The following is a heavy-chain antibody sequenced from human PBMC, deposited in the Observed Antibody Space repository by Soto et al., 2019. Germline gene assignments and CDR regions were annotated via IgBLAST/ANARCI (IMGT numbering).Heavy chain of an antibody. Sequence: QVQLQESGPGLVKPSETLSLTCTVSGVSFSTYYWSLIRQAPGKGLAWIGSIYYSGSSNYNPSLQSRGTMSVDTSKNQLSLTLSSVTAADTAVYYCARDHGGPFDYWGQGTLVTVSS. J-gene: IGHJ4*02. CDR1: GVSFSTYY. CDR2: IYYSGSS. CDR3: ARDHGGPFDY. D-gene: IGHD2-15*01. V-gene: IGHV4-59*01.